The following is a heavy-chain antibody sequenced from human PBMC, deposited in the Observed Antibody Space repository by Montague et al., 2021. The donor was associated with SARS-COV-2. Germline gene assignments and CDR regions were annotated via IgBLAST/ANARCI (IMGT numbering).Heavy chain of an antibody. CDR2: IYYSGCT. D-gene: IGHD4-11*01. CDR1: GFSISSGYY. CDR3: ARHASYDYSKDLYYYYYYGMDV. V-gene: IGHV4-38-2*02. Sequence: SETLSLTCSVSGFSISSGYYWGWIRQTPGEGLEWIGSIYYSGCTYYNPSLKSRVTISVDTSKNQFSLKLSSVTATDTAVYYRARHASYDYSKDLYYYYYYGMDVWGQGTTVTVSS. J-gene: IGHJ6*02.